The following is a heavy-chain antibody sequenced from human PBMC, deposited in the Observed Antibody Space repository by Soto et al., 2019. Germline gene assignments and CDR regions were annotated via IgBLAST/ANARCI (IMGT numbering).Heavy chain of an antibody. CDR1: GYTFTDYG. J-gene: IGHJ4*02. V-gene: IGHV1-18*01. CDR3: ARVLWFGEFPFDS. D-gene: IGHD3-10*01. Sequence: QVQLVQSGAEVKKPGASVKVSCNTSGYTFTDYGVTWVRQALGQGLEWMGWISAYNANTKYAPKLQGRVTMTTDTSTSTAYMELRSLRSDDTAVYYCARVLWFGEFPFDSWGQGTLVTVSS. CDR2: ISAYNANT.